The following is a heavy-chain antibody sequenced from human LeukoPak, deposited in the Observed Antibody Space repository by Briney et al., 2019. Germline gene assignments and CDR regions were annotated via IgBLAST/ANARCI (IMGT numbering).Heavy chain of an antibody. CDR3: ARVYDVLTGGFDH. Sequence: GGSLRLSCAASGLTFSNYWMDWVRQAPGKGLEWVANIKQDGSEKNYVDSVKGRFIISRDNAKNSLYLQMNTLRADDTAVYYCARVYDVLTGGFDHWGQGALVTVSS. CDR2: IKQDGSEK. V-gene: IGHV3-7*03. CDR1: GLTFSNYW. D-gene: IGHD3-9*01. J-gene: IGHJ4*02.